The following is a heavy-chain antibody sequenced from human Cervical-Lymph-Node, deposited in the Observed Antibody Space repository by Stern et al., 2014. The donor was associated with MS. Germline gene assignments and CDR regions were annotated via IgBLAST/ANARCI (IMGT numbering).Heavy chain of an antibody. J-gene: IGHJ6*02. Sequence: SGPALVKPTPTLTLICTFSGFSLTTREMRVTWLRQPPGKALAWLARIDWDDDKFYSTSLRSRLTISKDTSRNQVALTMTNVQPVDTATYYCARAKSGGAMEVWGQGTTVTVSS. D-gene: IGHD5-12*01. CDR3: ARAKSGGAMEV. CDR1: GFSLTTREMR. V-gene: IGHV2-70*04. CDR2: IDWDDDK.